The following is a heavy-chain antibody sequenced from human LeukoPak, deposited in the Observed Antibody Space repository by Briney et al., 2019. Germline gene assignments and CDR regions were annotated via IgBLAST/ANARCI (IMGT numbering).Heavy chain of an antibody. J-gene: IGHJ2*01. CDR2: VYNTGDT. D-gene: IGHD3-16*01. CDR3: ARLKLGAYFDL. CDR1: GGSTSSDY. Sequence: PSETLSLTCTVSGGSTSSDYWNWIRQSPGKGLEWVGYVYNTGDTGKNPSLKSRVTILLDTSKNQCSLKLTSVSAADPAVYYCARLKLGAYFDLWGRGTLVTVSS. V-gene: IGHV4-59*08.